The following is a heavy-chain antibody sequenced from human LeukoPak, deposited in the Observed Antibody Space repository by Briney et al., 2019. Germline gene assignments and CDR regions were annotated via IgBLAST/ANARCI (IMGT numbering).Heavy chain of an antibody. J-gene: IGHJ6*03. CDR1: GGSISSSSYY. CDR2: IYYSGST. D-gene: IGHD3-10*01. CDR3: ARGGGGYYYGSGSYSPPPTGMDV. V-gene: IGHV4-39*07. Sequence: SETLSLTRTVSGGSISSSSYYWGWIRQPPGKGLEWIGTIYYSGSTNYNPSLKSRVTISVDTSKNQFSLKLSSVTAADTAVYYCARGGGGYYYGSGSYSPPPTGMDVWGKGTTVTVSS.